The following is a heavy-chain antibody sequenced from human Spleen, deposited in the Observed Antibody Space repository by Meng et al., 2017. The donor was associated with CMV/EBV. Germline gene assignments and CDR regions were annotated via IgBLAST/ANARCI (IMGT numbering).Heavy chain of an antibody. Sequence: FVGSGFTFNTHAFHWVRQAPDKGLEWVAVTSYDGDKKYYADAVKGRFTLSRDDSTVYLQMNSLRPEDTAIYYCSRDGGEYYYGAGGYWGQGTLVTVSS. CDR3: SRDGGEYYYGAGGY. J-gene: IGHJ4*02. V-gene: IGHV3-30-3*01. D-gene: IGHD3-16*01. CDR2: TSYDGDKK. CDR1: GFTFNTHA.